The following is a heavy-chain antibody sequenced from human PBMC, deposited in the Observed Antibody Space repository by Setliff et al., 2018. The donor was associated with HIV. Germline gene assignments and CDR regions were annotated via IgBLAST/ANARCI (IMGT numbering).Heavy chain of an antibody. D-gene: IGHD6-19*01. J-gene: IGHJ4*02. Sequence: ASETLSLTCTVYGGSISGSNYVWGWIRQTPRKGLEWIGTIHYSGSTYHNPSLESRVTISVDTSKNQFSLKLSSVTAADTAVYYCARGEQWPYYFHYWGQGTLVTVSS. CDR2: IHYSGST. V-gene: IGHV4-39*07. CDR1: GGSISGSNYV. CDR3: ARGEQWPYYFHY.